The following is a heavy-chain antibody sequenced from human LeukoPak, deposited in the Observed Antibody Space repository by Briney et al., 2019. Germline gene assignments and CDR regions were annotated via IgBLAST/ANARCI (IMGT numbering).Heavy chain of an antibody. CDR1: GYTFTSYD. V-gene: IGHV1-8*01. Sequence: ASVKVSCKASGYTFTSYDINWVRQATGQGLKWMGWMNPNSGNTGYAQKFQGRVTMTRNTSISTAYMELSSLRSEDTAVYYCARGRFLEWLLDAFDIWGQGTMVTVSS. J-gene: IGHJ3*02. CDR2: MNPNSGNT. D-gene: IGHD3-3*01. CDR3: ARGRFLEWLLDAFDI.